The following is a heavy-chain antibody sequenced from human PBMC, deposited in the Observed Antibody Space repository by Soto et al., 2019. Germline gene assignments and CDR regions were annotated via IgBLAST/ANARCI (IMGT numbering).Heavy chain of an antibody. V-gene: IGHV3-23*01. Sequence: GGSLRLSCAGSGFTFSSYAMSWVRQAPGKGLEWVSGIRVSGDSTYYADSVKGRFTISRDNAKNTLYLQMNSLRAEDTALYYCAKDYNSGSHFFDCWGQGTLVTVSS. D-gene: IGHD3-10*01. J-gene: IGHJ4*02. CDR1: GFTFSSYA. CDR2: IRVSGDST. CDR3: AKDYNSGSHFFDC.